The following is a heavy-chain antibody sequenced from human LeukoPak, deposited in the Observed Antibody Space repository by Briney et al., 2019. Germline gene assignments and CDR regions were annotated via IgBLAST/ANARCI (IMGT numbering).Heavy chain of an antibody. CDR3: AKDLGYSSIYATGIEY. Sequence: GGSLRLSCEASGFTFRNYAMSWVRQAPGKGLEWVSAISGSGVSTHYADSVKGRFTISRDNPKNTLYLQMNSLRAEDTAVYYCAKDLGYSSIYATGIEYWGQGTLVTVSS. D-gene: IGHD6-13*01. V-gene: IGHV3-23*01. CDR2: ISGSGVST. CDR1: GFTFRNYA. J-gene: IGHJ4*02.